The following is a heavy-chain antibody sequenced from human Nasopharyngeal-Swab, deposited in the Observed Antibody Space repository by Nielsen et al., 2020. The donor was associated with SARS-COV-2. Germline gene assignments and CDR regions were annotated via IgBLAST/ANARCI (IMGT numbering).Heavy chain of an antibody. Sequence: GGSLRLSCAASGFTFSDRYMIWIRQAPGKGLEWISYISSSGSSINYADSVKGRFTISRDNARNSVYLQMNSLRAEDTAVYYCARDVGTDVETVATTDSDGLDIWGLGTMVTVSS. V-gene: IGHV3-11*04. D-gene: IGHD5-12*01. J-gene: IGHJ3*02. CDR2: ISSSGSSI. CDR3: ARDVGTDVETVATTDSDGLDI. CDR1: GFTFSDRY.